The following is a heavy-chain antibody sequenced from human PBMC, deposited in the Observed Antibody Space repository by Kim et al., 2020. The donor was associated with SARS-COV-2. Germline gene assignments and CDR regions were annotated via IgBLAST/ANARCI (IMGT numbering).Heavy chain of an antibody. Sequence: GGSLRLSCAASGFIFSNYAMTWVRQAPGRGLEWVSGISDSAHKTFYTDSVKGRFTVSRDNPKNTLYLQMNSVRAEDTAVYYCAIVEVVGSAYNWFDPWGQGTLVTVSS. D-gene: IGHD3-10*01. V-gene: IGHV3-23*01. CDR1: GFIFSNYA. CDR2: ISDSAHKT. CDR3: AIVEVVGSAYNWFDP. J-gene: IGHJ5*02.